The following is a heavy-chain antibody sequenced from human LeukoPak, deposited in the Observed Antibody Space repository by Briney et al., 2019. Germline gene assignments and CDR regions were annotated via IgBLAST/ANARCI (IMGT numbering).Heavy chain of an antibody. J-gene: IGHJ4*02. CDR1: GASMTSHY. V-gene: IGHV4-59*11. Sequence: SETLSLTCTVSGASMTSHYWTWMRQDPGTGLEWIGNIFHTGSTSYNPALESRVTISLDTSNNQFSLKMTSVTPADTAAYYCAKEGGPARPGLDSWGQGTLVTVSS. CDR2: IFHTGST. CDR3: AKEGGPARPGLDS. D-gene: IGHD6-6*01.